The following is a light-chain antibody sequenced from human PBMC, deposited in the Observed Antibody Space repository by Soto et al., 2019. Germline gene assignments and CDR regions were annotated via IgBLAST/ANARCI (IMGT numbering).Light chain of an antibody. CDR3: QQYNNWWT. Sequence: EIVMTQSPATLSVSPGERATLSCRASQSVSSNLAWYQKRPGQAPRLLIYGASTRATDIPDRFNGSGSGTEVNLTISNLQSEDFAVYYCQQYNNWWTFGQGTRVEIK. CDR1: QSVSSN. J-gene: IGKJ1*01. CDR2: GAS. V-gene: IGKV3-15*01.